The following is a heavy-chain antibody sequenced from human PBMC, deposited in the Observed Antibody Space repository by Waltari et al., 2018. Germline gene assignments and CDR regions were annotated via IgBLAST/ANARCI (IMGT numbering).Heavy chain of an antibody. Sequence: QITLKESGPTLVKPTQTLTLTCTFSGFSLSTSGVGVGWIRQPPGKALEWLALIYWNDDKRYSPSLKSRLTITKDTSKNQVVLTMTNMDPVDTATYYCAHRRDYDFWYESYYFDYWGQGTLVTVSS. D-gene: IGHD3-3*01. CDR1: GFSLSTSGVG. CDR3: AHRRDYDFWYESYYFDY. V-gene: IGHV2-5*01. CDR2: IYWNDDK. J-gene: IGHJ4*02.